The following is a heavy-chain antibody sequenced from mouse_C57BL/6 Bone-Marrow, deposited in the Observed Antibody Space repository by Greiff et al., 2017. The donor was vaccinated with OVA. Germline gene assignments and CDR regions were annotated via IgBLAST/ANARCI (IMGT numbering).Heavy chain of an antibody. Sequence: VKLKESGAELARPGASVKLSCKASGYTFTSYGISWVKQRTGQGLEWIGEIYPRSGNTYYNEKFKGKATLTADKSSSTAYMELRSLTSEDSAVYFCARWRKGKVPSMDYWGQGTSVTVSS. J-gene: IGHJ4*01. CDR3: ARWRKGKVPSMDY. V-gene: IGHV1-81*01. D-gene: IGHD1-3*01. CDR2: IYPRSGNT. CDR1: GYTFTSYG.